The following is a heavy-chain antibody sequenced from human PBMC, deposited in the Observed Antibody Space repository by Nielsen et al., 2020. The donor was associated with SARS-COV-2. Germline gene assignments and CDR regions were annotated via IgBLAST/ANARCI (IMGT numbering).Heavy chain of an antibody. D-gene: IGHD1-26*01. V-gene: IGHV3-30*18. J-gene: IGHJ4*02. CDR2: ISYDGSNK. CDR1: GFTLSSYG. Sequence: GGSLRLSCAASGFTLSSYGMHWVRQAPGKGLEWVAVISYDGSNKYYADSVKGRFTISRDNSKNTLYLQMNSLRAEDTAVYYCAKDQGGSYYILLYYFDYWGQGTLVTVSS. CDR3: AKDQGGSYYILLYYFDY.